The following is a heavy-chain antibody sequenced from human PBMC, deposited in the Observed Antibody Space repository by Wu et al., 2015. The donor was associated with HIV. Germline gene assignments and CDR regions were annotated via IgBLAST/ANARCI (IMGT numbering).Heavy chain of an antibody. J-gene: IGHJ4*02. D-gene: IGHD3-10*02. CDR2: INPNSGGT. CDR3: ARVTFVREG. V-gene: IGHV1-2*02. Sequence: QVQLVQSGAELRKPGASVRVSCKASGYPFTAFYIHWVRQAPGQGFEWVGWINPNSGGTNYAHKFQGRVTMTRDTSINTVYMDLGSLTSDDTAVYYCARVTFVREGWGQGTLVTVSS. CDR1: GYPFTAFY.